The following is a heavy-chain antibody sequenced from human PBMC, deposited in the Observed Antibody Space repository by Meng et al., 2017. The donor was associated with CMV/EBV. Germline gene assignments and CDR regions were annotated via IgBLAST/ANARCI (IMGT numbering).Heavy chain of an antibody. Sequence: GESLKISCAASGFIFSSYWMSWVRQAPGKGLEWVANIKQDGSEKYYVDSVKGRFTITRDNAKNSLYQQMNSLRAEDTAVYYCAREEDYYGMDVWGQGTTVTVSS. CDR2: IKQDGSEK. CDR3: AREEDYYGMDV. J-gene: IGHJ6*02. CDR1: GFIFSSYW. V-gene: IGHV3-7*01.